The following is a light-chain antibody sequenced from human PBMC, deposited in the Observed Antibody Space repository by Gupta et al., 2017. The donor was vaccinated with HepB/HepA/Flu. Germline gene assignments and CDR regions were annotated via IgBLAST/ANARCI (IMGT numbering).Light chain of an antibody. CDR1: KSNIGANS. V-gene: IGLV1-51*01. CDR3: GAGYYSSSRQGIRVGRV. Sequence: QSVLTQPPSVSPAPEQKVTISCSGSKSNIGANSVYWYPQLPGTAPNLVTSDTSKLLFDIPDRFSGPKWGSAANFGTTATLTRAGVDYDGGAGYYSSSRQGIRVGRVFGGGTKLTVL. CDR2: DTS. J-gene: IGLJ3*02.